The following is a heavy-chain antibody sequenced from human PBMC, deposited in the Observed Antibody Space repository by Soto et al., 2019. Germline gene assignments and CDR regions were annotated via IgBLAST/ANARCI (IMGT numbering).Heavy chain of an antibody. V-gene: IGHV3-21*01. D-gene: IGHD4-17*01. Sequence: EVQLVESGGGLVKPGGSLRLSCAASGFTFSRYSMNWVRQAPGKGLEWVSSISSSSYIYYADSVKGRFTISRDNAKNSLYLQKNSLRAEDTDVYYCARVSDLFGDALDYWGQGTLLTVSS. CDR1: GFTFSRYS. CDR2: ISSSSYI. CDR3: ARVSDLFGDALDY. J-gene: IGHJ4*02.